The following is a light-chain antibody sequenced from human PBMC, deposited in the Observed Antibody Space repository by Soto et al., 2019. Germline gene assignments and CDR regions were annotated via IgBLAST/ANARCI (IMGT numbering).Light chain of an antibody. CDR3: QQYNNWTPYT. J-gene: IGKJ2*01. V-gene: IGKV3-15*01. CDR1: QSVSSN. CDR2: GAS. Sequence: EIVMTQSPATLSVSPGERATLSCRASQSVSSNLAWYQQKTGQAPRLLMYGASTRATGIPARFRGSGSGTEFTLTIRSLQSEDFAVYYCQQYNNWTPYTFGQGTKLEIK.